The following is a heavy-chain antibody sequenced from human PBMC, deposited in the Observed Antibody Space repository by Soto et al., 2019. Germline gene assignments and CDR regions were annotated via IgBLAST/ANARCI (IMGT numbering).Heavy chain of an antibody. CDR3: ARDHVDKAMNY. CDR2: ISGTSSTI. D-gene: IGHD5-18*01. CDR1: GFTFSTYN. Sequence: PGGSLRLSCAASGFTFSTYNMNWVRQAPGKGLEWVSYISGTSSTIYYADSVKGRFTISRDNVKNSLYLQINSLRDEDTAVYYCARDHVDKAMNYWGQGTLVTVYS. J-gene: IGHJ4*02. V-gene: IGHV3-48*02.